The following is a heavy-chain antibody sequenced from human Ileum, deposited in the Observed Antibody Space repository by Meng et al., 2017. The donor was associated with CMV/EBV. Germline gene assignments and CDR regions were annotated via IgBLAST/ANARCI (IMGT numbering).Heavy chain of an antibody. Sequence: SCTASGVTFSSYAMGWVRQAPGKGLEWVSFISGSGSGTYYADSAKGRFTISRDNSKNTLYLQINSLRAEDTAVYYCAGVQGTGWPLYYWGQGTLATVSS. CDR2: ISGSGSGT. J-gene: IGHJ4*02. V-gene: IGHV3-23*01. CDR3: AGVQGTGWPLYY. CDR1: GVTFSSYA. D-gene: IGHD6-19*01.